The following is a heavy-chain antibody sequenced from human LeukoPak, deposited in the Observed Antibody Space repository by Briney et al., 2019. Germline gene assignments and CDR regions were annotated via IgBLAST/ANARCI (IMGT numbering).Heavy chain of an antibody. Sequence: ASVKVSCKASGYTFTGYYMHWVRQAPGQGLEWMGWINPNSGGTNYAQKFQGRVTMTRDTSTSTVYMELSSLRSEDTAVYYCARKDILTGHYFDYWGQGTLVTVSS. J-gene: IGHJ4*02. CDR3: ARKDILTGHYFDY. CDR1: GYTFTGYY. V-gene: IGHV1-2*02. D-gene: IGHD3-9*01. CDR2: INPNSGGT.